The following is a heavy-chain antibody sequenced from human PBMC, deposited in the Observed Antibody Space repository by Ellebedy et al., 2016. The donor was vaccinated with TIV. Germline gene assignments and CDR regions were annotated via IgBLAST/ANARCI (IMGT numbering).Heavy chain of an antibody. V-gene: IGHV3-23*01. Sequence: GESLKISCAASGFTFTNYAMSWVRQAPGKGLEWVSSISGSGGNTYYADSVKGRFTISRDNSKDTLFLPMNGLRAEDTAIYFCARDPVGVGPAFDVWGQGTMGTVSS. CDR2: ISGSGGNT. D-gene: IGHD4-23*01. CDR1: GFTFTNYA. CDR3: ARDPVGVGPAFDV. J-gene: IGHJ3*01.